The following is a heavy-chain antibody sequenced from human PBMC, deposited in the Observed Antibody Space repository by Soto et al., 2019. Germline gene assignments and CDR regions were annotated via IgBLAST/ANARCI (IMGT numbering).Heavy chain of an antibody. D-gene: IGHD6-13*01. Sequence: ASVKVSCKVSGYTLTELSMHRVRQAPGKGLEWMGGFDPEDGETIYAQKFQGRVTMTEDTSTDTAYMELSSLRSEDTAVYYCATAPGQQLVRSWFDPWGQGTLVTVSS. V-gene: IGHV1-24*01. J-gene: IGHJ5*02. CDR2: FDPEDGET. CDR3: ATAPGQQLVRSWFDP. CDR1: GYTLTELS.